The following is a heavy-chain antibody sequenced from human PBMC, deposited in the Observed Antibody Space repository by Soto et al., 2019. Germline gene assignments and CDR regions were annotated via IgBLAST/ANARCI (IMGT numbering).Heavy chain of an antibody. J-gene: IGHJ4*02. D-gene: IGHD3-9*01. V-gene: IGHV4-38-2*01. CDR3: ARASGADYYDMSLLWYYSVWPPYFDY. CDR1: GYSISSGYY. Sequence: SETLSLTCAVSGYSISSGYYWGWIRQPPGKGLEWIGSIYHSGSTYYNPSLKSRVTISVDTSKNQFSLKLSSVTAADTAVYYCARASGADYYDMSLLWYYSVWPPYFDYWGQGTLVTVSS. CDR2: IYHSGST.